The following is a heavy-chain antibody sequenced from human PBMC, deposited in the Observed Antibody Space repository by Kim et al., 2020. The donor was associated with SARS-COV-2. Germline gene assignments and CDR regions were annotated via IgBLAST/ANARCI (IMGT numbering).Heavy chain of an antibody. CDR1: GGSISSSSYY. V-gene: IGHV4-39*07. D-gene: IGHD3-22*01. CDR2: IYYSGST. J-gene: IGHJ4*01. CDR3: AREQKGYYDSSGYGDY. Sequence: SETLSLTCTVSGGSISSSSYYWGWIRQPPGKGLEWIGSIYYSGSTYYNPSLKSRVTISVDTSKNQFSLKLSSVTAAHTAGYDCAREQKGYYDSSGYGDY.